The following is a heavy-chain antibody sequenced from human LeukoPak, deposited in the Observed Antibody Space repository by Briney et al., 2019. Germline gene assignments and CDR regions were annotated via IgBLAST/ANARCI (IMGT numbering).Heavy chain of an antibody. D-gene: IGHD6-13*01. CDR1: GGTFSSYA. Sequence: SVKVSCKASGGTFSSYAISWVRQAPGQGLEWMGGIIPIFGTANYAQKFQGRVTITTDESTSTAYMELSSLRSEDTAVYYCARDNREQQLVPPTFDYWGRGTLVTVSS. CDR3: ARDNREQQLVPPTFDY. J-gene: IGHJ4*02. V-gene: IGHV1-69*05. CDR2: IIPIFGTA.